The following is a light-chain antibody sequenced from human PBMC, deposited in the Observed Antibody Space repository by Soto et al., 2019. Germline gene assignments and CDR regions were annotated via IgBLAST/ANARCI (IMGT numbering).Light chain of an antibody. V-gene: IGKV1-5*01. CDR1: QSISTW. Sequence: EIEMTQSPCTMCASVGERGTITCRASQSISTWLAWYQQNLGKAPKLLIYDASSLESGIPSRFSGSGSGTEFTLTISSLQPDDFAAYYCQQYNSYPITFGQGTRLEIK. CDR2: DAS. CDR3: QQYNSYPIT. J-gene: IGKJ5*01.